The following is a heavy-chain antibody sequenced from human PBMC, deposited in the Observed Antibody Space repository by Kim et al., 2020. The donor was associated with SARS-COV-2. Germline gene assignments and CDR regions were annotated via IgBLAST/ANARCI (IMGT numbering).Heavy chain of an antibody. D-gene: IGHD3-10*01. Sequence: NYTPSLKSRVTISVDTSKNQFSLKLSSVTAADTAVYYCAAGGSYYELGYWGQGTLVTVSS. J-gene: IGHJ4*02. V-gene: IGHV4-59*01. CDR3: AAGGSYYELGY.